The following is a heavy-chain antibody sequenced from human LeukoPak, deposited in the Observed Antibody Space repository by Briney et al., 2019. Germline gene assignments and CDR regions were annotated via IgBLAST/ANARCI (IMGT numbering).Heavy chain of an antibody. D-gene: IGHD4-17*01. CDR1: GFSFSFYS. CDR2: ISSTTSYI. CDR3: ARHGGDYGAKVPFDY. J-gene: IGHJ4*02. V-gene: IGHV3-21*01. Sequence: GGSLRLSCAASGFSFSFYSMNWVRQAPGKGLEWVASISSTTSYIYEADSIKGRFSISRDNARNSLYLQMNSLRTDDTAIYYCARHGGDYGAKVPFDYWGQGTLVTVSS.